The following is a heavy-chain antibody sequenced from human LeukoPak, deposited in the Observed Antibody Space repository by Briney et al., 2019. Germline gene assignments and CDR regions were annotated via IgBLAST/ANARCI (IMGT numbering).Heavy chain of an antibody. CDR2: ISSSSSTI. CDR3: ARDTVYVWGSYRYFIDY. D-gene: IGHD3-16*02. CDR1: GFTFSSYS. J-gene: IGHJ4*02. Sequence: GGSLRLSCAASGFTFSSYSMNWVRQAPGKGLEWVSYISSSSSTIYYADSVKGRFTISRDNAKNSLYLQMNSLRAEDTAVYYCARDTVYVWGSYRYFIDYWGQGTLVTVSS. V-gene: IGHV3-48*04.